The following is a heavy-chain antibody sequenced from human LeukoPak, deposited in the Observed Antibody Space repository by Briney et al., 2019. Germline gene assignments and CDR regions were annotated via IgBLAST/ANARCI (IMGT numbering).Heavy chain of an antibody. CDR2: ISVHNGNT. CDR3: ARVANGGNYFDY. J-gene: IGHJ4*02. V-gene: IGHV1-18*01. Sequence: GASVKVSCKASGYTFTIYAIGWVRQAPGQGLEWMGWISVHNGNTIYAKNLQDRVTMTTDTSTSTAYMELRSLRSDDTAVYYCARVANGGNYFDYWGLGTLVTVFS. CDR1: GYTFTIYA.